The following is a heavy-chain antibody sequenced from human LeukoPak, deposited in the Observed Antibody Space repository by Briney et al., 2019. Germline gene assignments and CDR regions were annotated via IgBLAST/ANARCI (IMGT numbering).Heavy chain of an antibody. CDR3: AREIGGGDYYYYYYMDV. J-gene: IGHJ6*03. D-gene: IGHD2-21*02. CDR1: GFTFSSYW. V-gene: IGHV3-7*01. CDR2: IKQDGSEK. Sequence: PGGSLRLSCAASGFTFSSYWMSWVRQAPGKGLEWVANIKQDGSEKYYVDSVKGRFTISRDNAKNSLYLQMNSLRAEDTAVYYCAREIGGGDYYYYYYMDVWGKGTTVSVSS.